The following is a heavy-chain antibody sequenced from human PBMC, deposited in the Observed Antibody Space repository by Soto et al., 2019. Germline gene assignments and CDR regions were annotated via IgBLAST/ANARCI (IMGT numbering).Heavy chain of an antibody. CDR1: GSTFDDYA. CDR2: ISWNSAAI. D-gene: IGHD3-22*01. J-gene: IGHJ4*02. Sequence: EVQLVESGGGLVQPGRSLRLSCAASGSTFDDYAMHWARQAPGKGLEWVSGISWNSAAIGYADSVRGRFSISRDNAKNSLYLQMNSLRAEDTALYYCAKGPYDSSGYYNFDYWGQGNLVTVSS. V-gene: IGHV3-9*01. CDR3: AKGPYDSSGYYNFDY.